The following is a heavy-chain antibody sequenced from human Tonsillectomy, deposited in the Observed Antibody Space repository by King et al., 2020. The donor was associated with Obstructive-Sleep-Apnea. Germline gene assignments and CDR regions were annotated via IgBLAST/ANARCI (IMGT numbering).Heavy chain of an antibody. V-gene: IGHV3-48*04. CDR1: GFTFSRYS. Sequence: VQLVESGGGLVQPGGSLRLSCAASGFTFSRYSMNWVRQAQGKGLEWVSYISSSGETIYYADSVKGRFTISRDNAENSLYLQMNSLRAEDTAVYYCAGWLYWGGSIDYWGQGTLVTVSS. J-gene: IGHJ4*02. CDR3: AGWLYWGGSIDY. CDR2: ISSSGETI. D-gene: IGHD2-21*01.